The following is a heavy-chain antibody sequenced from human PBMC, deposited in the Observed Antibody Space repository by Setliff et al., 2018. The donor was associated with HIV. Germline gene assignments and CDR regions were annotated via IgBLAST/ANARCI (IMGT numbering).Heavy chain of an antibody. J-gene: IGHJ3*01. CDR3: ARDRHHYDSSGFDAFDL. CDR2: IIPLFGTA. CDR1: GGTFSNYA. D-gene: IGHD3-22*01. Sequence: SVKVSCKASGGTFSNYAFSWVRQAPGQGLEWMGGIIPLFGTANYAQNFQGRVTITADASTSTADMELSSLRSEDTAVYYCARDRHHYDSSGFDAFDLWGQGTMVTVAS. V-gene: IGHV1-69*13.